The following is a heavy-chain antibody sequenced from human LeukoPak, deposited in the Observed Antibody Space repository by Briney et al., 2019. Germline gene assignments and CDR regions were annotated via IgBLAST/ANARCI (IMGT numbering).Heavy chain of an antibody. V-gene: IGHV1-69*13. D-gene: IGHD3-3*01. CDR3: ARDKFLEWSSGFYGMDV. Sequence: GASVKVSCKASGDSINTYTINWVRQAPGQGLEWMGGINPISGTANYAQKFQGKVTITADESTSTAYMELSSLRSEDAAVYYRARDKFLEWSSGFYGMDVWGQGTTVMVSS. J-gene: IGHJ6*02. CDR1: GDSINTYT. CDR2: INPISGTA.